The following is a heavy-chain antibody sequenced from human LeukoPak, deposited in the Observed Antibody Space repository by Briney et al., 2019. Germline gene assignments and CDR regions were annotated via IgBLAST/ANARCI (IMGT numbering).Heavy chain of an antibody. V-gene: IGHV3-23*01. CDR2: ISGSAVST. CDR3: AKDQFYLKAFDI. Sequence: GGSLRLSCAASGLTFSTFGMTWVRQAPGKGLEWVSAISGSAVSTFYADSVKGRFTISRDNSKNTLYLQMNSLSAEDTAVYFCAKDQFYLKAFDIWGQGTMVTVSS. CDR1: GLTFSTFG. D-gene: IGHD2/OR15-2a*01. J-gene: IGHJ3*02.